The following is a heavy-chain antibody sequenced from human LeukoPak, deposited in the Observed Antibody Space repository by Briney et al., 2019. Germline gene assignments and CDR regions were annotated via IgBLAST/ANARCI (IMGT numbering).Heavy chain of an antibody. CDR1: GYTFTGYY. J-gene: IGHJ3*02. Sequence: GASVKVSCKASGYTFTGYYIYWVRQAPGQGLEWMGRINPISGATNYAQKFQGRVTLTRDTSMRTAYMELSSLTSDDTAVYYCSRDQRSGSYYILDAFDIWGQGTMVTGSS. CDR3: SRDQRSGSYYILDAFDI. CDR2: INPISGAT. V-gene: IGHV1-2*06. D-gene: IGHD3-10*01.